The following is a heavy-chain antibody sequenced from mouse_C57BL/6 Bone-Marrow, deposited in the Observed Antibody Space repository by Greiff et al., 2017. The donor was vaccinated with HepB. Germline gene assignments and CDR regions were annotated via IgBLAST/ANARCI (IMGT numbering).Heavy chain of an antibody. V-gene: IGHV1-81*01. J-gene: IGHJ3*01. CDR3: ARPFYDYDGFAY. CDR2: IYPRSGNT. CDR1: GYTFTSYG. Sequence: VKLMESGAELARPGASVKLSCKASGYTFTSYGISWVKQRTGQGLEWIGEIYPRSGNTYYNEKFKGKATLTADKSSSTAYMELRSLTSEYSAVYSCARPFYDYDGFAYWGQGTLVTVSA. D-gene: IGHD2-4*01.